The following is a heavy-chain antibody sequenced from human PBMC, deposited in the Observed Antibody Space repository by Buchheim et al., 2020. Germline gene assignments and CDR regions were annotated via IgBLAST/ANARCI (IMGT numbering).Heavy chain of an antibody. J-gene: IGHJ6*02. V-gene: IGHV1-8*01. CDR3: ARGDHCSGGSCYSEDSGSYYYGMDV. Sequence: QVQLVQSGAEVKKPGASVKVSCKASGYTFTSYDINWVRQATGQGLEWMGWMNPNSGNTGYAQKFQGRVTMTRNPSISTAYMELSSLRSEDTAVYYCARGDHCSGGSCYSEDSGSYYYGMDVWGQGTT. CDR1: GYTFTSYD. CDR2: MNPNSGNT. D-gene: IGHD2-15*01.